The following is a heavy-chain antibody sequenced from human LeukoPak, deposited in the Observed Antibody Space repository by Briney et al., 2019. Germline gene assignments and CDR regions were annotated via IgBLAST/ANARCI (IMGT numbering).Heavy chain of an antibody. Sequence: SETLSFTCTVSGGSISSYYWSWIRQPPGKGLEWIGYIYYSGNTNYNPSLKSRVTISVDTSKNQFSLKPSSVTAADTAVYYCARVREYNYVYDAFDIWGQGTMVTVSS. D-gene: IGHD5-18*01. V-gene: IGHV4-59*01. CDR1: GGSISSYY. CDR2: IYYSGNT. CDR3: ARVREYNYVYDAFDI. J-gene: IGHJ3*02.